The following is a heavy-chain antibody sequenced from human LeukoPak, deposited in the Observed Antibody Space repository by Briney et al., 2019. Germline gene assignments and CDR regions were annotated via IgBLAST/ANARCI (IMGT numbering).Heavy chain of an antibody. CDR2: ISAYNGNT. V-gene: IGHV1-18*01. CDR3: ARATDSSGYYDY. Sequence: ASVKVSCKASGYTFTIYGINWVRQAPGQGLEWMGWISAYNGNTNYAQKPQGRVTMTTDTSTTTAYMELRSLRSDDTAVYYCARATDSSGYYDYWGQGTLVTVSS. D-gene: IGHD3-22*01. CDR1: GYTFTIYG. J-gene: IGHJ4*02.